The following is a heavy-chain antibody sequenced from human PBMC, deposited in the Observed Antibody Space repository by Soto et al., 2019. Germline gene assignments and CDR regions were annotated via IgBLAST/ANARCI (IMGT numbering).Heavy chain of an antibody. CDR3: ARVPRYYDSSGYYYSYDY. CDR2: IYYSGST. CDR1: GGSISSGGYY. D-gene: IGHD3-22*01. V-gene: IGHV4-31*03. J-gene: IGHJ4*02. Sequence: PSETLSLTCTVSGGSISSGGYYWSWIRQHPGKGLEWIGYIYYSGSTYYNPSLKSRVTISVDTSKNQFSLKLSSVTAADTAVYYCARVPRYYDSSGYYYSYDYWGQGTLVTVSS.